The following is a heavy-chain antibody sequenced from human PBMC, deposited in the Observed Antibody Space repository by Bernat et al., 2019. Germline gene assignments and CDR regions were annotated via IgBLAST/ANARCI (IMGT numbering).Heavy chain of an antibody. D-gene: IGHD1-1*01. V-gene: IGHV4-59*01. Sequence: QVQLQESGPGLVKPSETLSLTCTVSGDSLSNYYWSWIRQSPGKGLEWIAYMHYGGRTDYNPSLKSRVTVSVDRSKNQLSLKLSPVTAADTAVYYCASVPLVCRDGTCYYYVDVWGKGTTVTVSS. CDR3: ASVPLVCRDGTCYYYVDV. CDR2: MHYGGRT. CDR1: GDSLSNYY. J-gene: IGHJ6*03.